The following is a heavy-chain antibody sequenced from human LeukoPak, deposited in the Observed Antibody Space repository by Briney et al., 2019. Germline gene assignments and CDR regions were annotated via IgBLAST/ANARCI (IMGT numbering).Heavy chain of an antibody. J-gene: IGHJ6*03. Sequence: GASVKVSCKASGYTFTSYYMHWVRQAPGQGLEWMGIINPSGGSTSYAQKFQGRVTMTRDTSTSTVYMELSSLRSEDTAVYYCAREYSSSWYWGGTYYYYMDVWGKGTTVTISS. CDR3: AREYSSSWYWGGTYYYYMDV. D-gene: IGHD6-13*01. V-gene: IGHV1-46*01. CDR1: GYTFTSYY. CDR2: INPSGGST.